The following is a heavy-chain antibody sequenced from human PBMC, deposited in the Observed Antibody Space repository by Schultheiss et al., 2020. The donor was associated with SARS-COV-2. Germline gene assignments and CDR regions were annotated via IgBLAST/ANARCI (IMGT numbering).Heavy chain of an antibody. D-gene: IGHD1-26*01. Sequence: ASVKVSCKVFGFTLTELSMHWVRQAPGKGLEWMGGFDPEDGQKVYEQKFQGRVTITADESTSTAYMELSSLRSEDTAVYYCAKVSGSYWAVDYWGQGTLVTVSS. CDR1: GFTLTELS. CDR3: AKVSGSYWAVDY. J-gene: IGHJ4*02. CDR2: FDPEDGQK. V-gene: IGHV1-24*01.